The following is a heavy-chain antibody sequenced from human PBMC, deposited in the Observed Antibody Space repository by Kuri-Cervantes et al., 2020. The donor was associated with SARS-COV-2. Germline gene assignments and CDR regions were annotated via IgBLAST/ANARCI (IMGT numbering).Heavy chain of an antibody. Sequence: ETLSLTCTVSGYSISSGYYWGWIRQPPGKGLEWVSSISSSSSYIYYADSVKGRFTISRDNAKNSLYLQMNSLRAEDTAVYYCARDHRSGPEGIYFDYWGQGTLVTVSS. CDR3: ARDHRSGPEGIYFDY. D-gene: IGHD6-13*01. CDR2: ISSSSSYI. J-gene: IGHJ4*02. CDR1: GYSISSGYY. V-gene: IGHV3-21*01.